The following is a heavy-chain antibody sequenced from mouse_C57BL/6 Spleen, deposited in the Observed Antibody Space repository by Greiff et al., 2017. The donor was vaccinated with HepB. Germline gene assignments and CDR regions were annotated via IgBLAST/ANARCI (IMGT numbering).Heavy chain of an antibody. CDR3: ARPGGRSSYYAMES. Sequence: EVQRVESGGGLVKPGGSLKLSCAASGFTFSDYGMHWVRQAPEKGLEWVAYISSGSSTIYYADTVKGRFTISRDNAKNTLFLQMTSLRSEDTAMYYCARPGGRSSYYAMESWGQGTSVTVSS. CDR1: GFTFSDYG. J-gene: IGHJ4*01. V-gene: IGHV5-17*01. CDR2: ISSGSSTI. D-gene: IGHD1-1*01.